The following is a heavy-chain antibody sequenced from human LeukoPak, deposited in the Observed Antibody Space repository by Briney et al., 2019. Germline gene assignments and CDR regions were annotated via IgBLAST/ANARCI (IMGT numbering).Heavy chain of an antibody. V-gene: IGHV3-23*01. CDR2: ISGSGGST. D-gene: IGHD6-13*01. Sequence: PGGSLRLSCAASGFTFSTYSMNWVRQAPGKGLEWVSTISGSGGSTYYADSVKGRFTISRDNSQNTLYLQMNSLRAEDTAVYYCAKDRRSSSWYYFDYWGQGTLVTVSS. CDR1: GFTFSTYS. CDR3: AKDRRSSSWYYFDY. J-gene: IGHJ4*02.